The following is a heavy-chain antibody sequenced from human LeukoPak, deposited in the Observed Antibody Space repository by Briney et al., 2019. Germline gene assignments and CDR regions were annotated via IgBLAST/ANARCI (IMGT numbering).Heavy chain of an antibody. CDR2: INHSGST. Sequence: SETLSLTCAIYGGSFSGYYWSWIRQPPGKGLEWIGEINHSGSTNYNPSLKSRVTISVDTSKNQFSLKLSSVTAADTAVYYCARRAPNSTVTPYYGLDVWGQGTTVTVSS. D-gene: IGHD4-17*01. CDR3: ARRAPNSTVTPYYGLDV. V-gene: IGHV4-34*01. CDR1: GGSFSGYY. J-gene: IGHJ6*02.